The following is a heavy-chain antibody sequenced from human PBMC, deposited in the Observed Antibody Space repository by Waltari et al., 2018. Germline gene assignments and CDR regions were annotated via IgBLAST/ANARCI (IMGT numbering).Heavy chain of an antibody. CDR1: GGTFSSYA. V-gene: IGHV1-69*12. CDR3: ARGQGYDFWSGYSFYYMDV. CDR2: FSPIFGTA. Sequence: QVQLVQSGAEVKKPGSSVKVSCKASGGTFSSYAISWVRQAPGQGPEWMGGFSPIFGTANYAQKVQGRVTITADESTSTAYMELSSLRSEDTAVYYCARGQGYDFWSGYSFYYMDVWGKGTTVTISS. J-gene: IGHJ6*03. D-gene: IGHD3-3*01.